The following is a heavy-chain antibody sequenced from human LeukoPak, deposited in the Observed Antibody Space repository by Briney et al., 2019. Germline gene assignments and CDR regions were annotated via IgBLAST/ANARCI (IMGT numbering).Heavy chain of an antibody. CDR2: MNPNSGNT. Sequence: ASVKVSCTASGYTFTSYDINWVRQATGQGLEWMGWMNPNSGNTGYAQKFQGRVTMTRNTSISTAYMELSSLRSEDTAVYYCARGRGWYYYDSSGYYDYWGQGTLVTVSS. CDR3: ARGRGWYYYDSSGYYDY. J-gene: IGHJ4*02. CDR1: GYTFTSYD. D-gene: IGHD3-22*01. V-gene: IGHV1-8*01.